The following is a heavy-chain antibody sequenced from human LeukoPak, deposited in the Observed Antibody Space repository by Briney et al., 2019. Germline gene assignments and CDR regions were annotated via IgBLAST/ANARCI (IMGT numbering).Heavy chain of an antibody. CDR3: ASRISSGNYFFDY. CDR1: GFTFRSYA. J-gene: IGHJ4*02. D-gene: IGHD1-26*01. CDR2: ISAGGGST. Sequence: GGSLRLSCAASGFTFRSYAMSWVRQAPGKGLEWVSAISAGGGSTYYADSVKGRFTISRDNAKNTLYLQMNSLRAEDTAVYYCASRISSGNYFFDYWGQGTLVTVSS. V-gene: IGHV3-23*01.